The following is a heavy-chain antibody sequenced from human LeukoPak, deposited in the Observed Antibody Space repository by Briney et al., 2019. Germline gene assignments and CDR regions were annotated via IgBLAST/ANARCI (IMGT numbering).Heavy chain of an antibody. D-gene: IGHD3-22*01. CDR2: ITSSSNYI. CDR1: GFTFSSHS. Sequence: GGSLRLSCAASGFTFSSHSMNWVRQAPGRGLEWVSSITSSSNYIHYADSVKGRFTISRDNAKNSLYLQMNSLRAEDTAVYYCTRDLAFYYYDSSGYFGAFDIWGQGTMVTVSS. CDR3: TRDLAFYYYDSSGYFGAFDI. J-gene: IGHJ3*02. V-gene: IGHV3-21*01.